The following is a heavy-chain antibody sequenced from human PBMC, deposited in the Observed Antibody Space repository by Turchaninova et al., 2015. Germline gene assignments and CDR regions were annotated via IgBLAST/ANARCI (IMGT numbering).Heavy chain of an antibody. CDR3: AKLGSSTYYFDY. D-gene: IGHD6-6*01. V-gene: IGHV3-23*01. J-gene: IGHJ4*02. CDR2: ISGSGSTT. Sequence: EVQLLESGGGLVQPGGSLRLSGAASGFTFKSYAMGWVRQAPGKGLEWVSIISGSGSTTYYADSVKGRFSISRDNSKNTLFLQMNSLRAEDTAVYYCAKLGSSTYYFDYWGQGTLVTVSS. CDR1: GFTFKSYA.